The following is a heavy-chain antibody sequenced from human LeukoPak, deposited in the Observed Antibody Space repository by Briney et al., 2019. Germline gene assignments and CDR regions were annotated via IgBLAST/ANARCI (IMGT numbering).Heavy chain of an antibody. CDR1: GDSTNTYF. Sequence: PSETLSLTCTMSGDSTNTYFWSWIRQPPGKGLEWIGYIYYTGTTNYNPSLKSRVTISVDTSKNQFSLKLSSVTAADTAVYYCARGLTDLDFYYYYGMDVWGQGTTVTVSS. CDR2: IYYTGTT. CDR3: ARGLTDLDFYYYYGMDV. D-gene: IGHD4/OR15-4a*01. V-gene: IGHV4-59*01. J-gene: IGHJ6*02.